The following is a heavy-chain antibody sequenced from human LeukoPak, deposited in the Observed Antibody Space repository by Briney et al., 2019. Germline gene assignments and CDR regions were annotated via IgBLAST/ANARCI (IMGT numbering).Heavy chain of an antibody. CDR2: THYSGNT. J-gene: IGHJ1*01. CDR1: GGSISSINYY. CDR3: ARVGYYYGSEYFQH. D-gene: IGHD3-10*01. Sequence: PSETLSLTCTISGGSISSINYYWGWIRQPPGKGLDWIGSTHYSGNTYYNPSLKSRVTISVDTCKNQFSLRLSSVTAADTAVYYCARVGYYYGSEYFQHWGQGTLVTISS. V-gene: IGHV4-39*07.